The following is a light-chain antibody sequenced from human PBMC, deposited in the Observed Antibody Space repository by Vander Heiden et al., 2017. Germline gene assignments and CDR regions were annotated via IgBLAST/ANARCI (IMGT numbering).Light chain of an antibody. V-gene: IGKV1-39*01. CDR1: QSISSY. CDR3: QQSSSTART. J-gene: IGKJ2*01. Sequence: DIQMTQSPSSLSASVGDRVTITCRASQSISSYLNWYQQKPGKATKLLIYAASSLQSGVPSRFSGSGSGTDFTLTISRLQPEDFATYYCQQSSSTARTFGQGTKLEIK. CDR2: AAS.